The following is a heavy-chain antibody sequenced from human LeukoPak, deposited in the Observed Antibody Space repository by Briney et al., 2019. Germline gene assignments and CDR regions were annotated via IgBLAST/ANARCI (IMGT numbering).Heavy chain of an antibody. Sequence: GGSLRLSCAASGFTFSSYWMHWVRQAPGKGLVWVSRINSDGSSTHYADSVKGRFTISRDNSKNTLYLQMSRLRGEDTAVYYCATTNMGGNFDYWGQGALVTVSS. J-gene: IGHJ4*02. D-gene: IGHD1-1*01. CDR3: ATTNMGGNFDY. CDR1: GFTFSSYW. V-gene: IGHV3-74*01. CDR2: INSDGSST.